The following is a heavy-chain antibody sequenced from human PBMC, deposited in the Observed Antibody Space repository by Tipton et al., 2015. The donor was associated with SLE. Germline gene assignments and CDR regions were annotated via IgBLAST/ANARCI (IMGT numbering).Heavy chain of an antibody. V-gene: IGHV3-21*03. J-gene: IGHJ4*02. D-gene: IGHD1-20*01. Sequence: LSLTCTASGFSFSNYWMTWVRQAPGKGLEWVSSISSSSSYIYYADSVKGRFTISRDNAKNSLYLQMNSLRAEDTAVYYCARDPFNWNLYYFDYWGQGTLVTVSS. CDR2: ISSSSSYI. CDR1: GFSFSNYW. CDR3: ARDPFNWNLYYFDY.